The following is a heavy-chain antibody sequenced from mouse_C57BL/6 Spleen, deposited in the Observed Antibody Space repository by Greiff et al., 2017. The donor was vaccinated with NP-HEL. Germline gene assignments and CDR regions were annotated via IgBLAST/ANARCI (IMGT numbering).Heavy chain of an antibody. CDR2: ISSGSSTI. CDR3: ARRYSNYVYFDY. J-gene: IGHJ2*01. V-gene: IGHV5-17*01. Sequence: EVHLVESGGGLVKPGGSLKLSCAASGFTFSDYGMHWVRQAPEKGLEWVAYISSGSSTIYYADTVQGRFTISRDKAKNTLFLHMTSLRSEDTAMDYCARRYSNYVYFDYWGQGTTLTVSS. D-gene: IGHD2-5*01. CDR1: GFTFSDYG.